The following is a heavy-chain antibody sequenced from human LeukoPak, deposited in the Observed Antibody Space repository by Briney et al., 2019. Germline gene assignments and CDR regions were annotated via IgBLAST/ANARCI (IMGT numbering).Heavy chain of an antibody. Sequence: ASVKVSCKASGGTFSSYAISWVRQAPGQGLEWMGRIIPILGIANYAQKFQGRVTITADKSTSTAYMELSSLRSEDTAVYYCARTSPDDSSGYDDDYWGQGTLVTVSS. CDR1: GGTFSSYA. CDR3: ARTSPDDSSGYDDDY. V-gene: IGHV1-69*04. J-gene: IGHJ4*02. D-gene: IGHD3-22*01. CDR2: IIPILGIA.